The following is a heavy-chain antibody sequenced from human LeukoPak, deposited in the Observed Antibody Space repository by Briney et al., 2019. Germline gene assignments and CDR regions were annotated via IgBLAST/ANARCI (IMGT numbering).Heavy chain of an antibody. CDR2: ISAYNGNT. J-gene: IGHJ4*02. V-gene: IGHV1-18*01. CDR3: ATPDNQNYGGPGALDY. CDR1: GYTFTSYG. Sequence: GASVKVSCKASGYTFTSYGISWVRQAPGQGLEWMGWISAYNGNTNYAQKLQGRVTMTTDTSTSTAYMELRSLRSDDTAVYYCATPDNQNYGGPGALDYWGQGTLVTVSS. D-gene: IGHD4-23*01.